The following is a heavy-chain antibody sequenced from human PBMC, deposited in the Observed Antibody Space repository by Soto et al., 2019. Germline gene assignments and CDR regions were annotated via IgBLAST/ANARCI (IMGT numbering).Heavy chain of an antibody. J-gene: IGHJ5*01. CDR3: ARGRYCLTGRCFPNWFDS. V-gene: IGHV4-30-4*01. D-gene: IGHD7-27*01. CDR2: IYKSATT. CDR1: GDSISNLYYF. Sequence: PSETLSLTCSVSGDSISNLYYFWAWIRQPPGQALEYIGYIYKSATTYYNPSFESRVAISVDTSKSQFSLNVTSVTAADTAVYFCARGRYCLTGRCFPNWFDSLGQGALVTVSS.